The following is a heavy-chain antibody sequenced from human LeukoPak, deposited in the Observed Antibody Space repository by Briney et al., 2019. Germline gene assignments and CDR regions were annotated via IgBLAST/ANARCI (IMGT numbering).Heavy chain of an antibody. Sequence: GGSLRLSCAASGFTFSSYSMNWVRQAPGRGLEWVSAISGNGDYTYYADSVKGRFTISRDNSKNTLFLQMSSLRAEDTAAYYCAKGDYGGDFRYFDYWGQGTLVTVSS. D-gene: IGHD4-23*01. CDR2: ISGNGDYT. J-gene: IGHJ4*02. CDR1: GFTFSSYS. V-gene: IGHV3-23*01. CDR3: AKGDYGGDFRYFDY.